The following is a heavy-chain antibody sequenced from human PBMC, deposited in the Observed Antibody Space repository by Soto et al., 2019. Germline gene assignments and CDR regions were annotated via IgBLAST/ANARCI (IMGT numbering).Heavy chain of an antibody. D-gene: IGHD2-15*01. CDR3: ARADCSGGSCYSGNFQH. V-gene: IGHV3-11*01. Sequence: PGGSLRLSCAASGFTFSDYYMSWIRQAPGKGLEWVSYISSSGSTIYYADSVKGRFTISRDNAKNSLYLQMNSLRAEDTAVYYCARADCSGGSCYSGNFQHWGQGTLVTVSS. J-gene: IGHJ1*01. CDR1: GFTFSDYY. CDR2: ISSSGSTI.